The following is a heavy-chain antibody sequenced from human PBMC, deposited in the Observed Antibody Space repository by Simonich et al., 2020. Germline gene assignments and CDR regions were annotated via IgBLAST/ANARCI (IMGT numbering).Heavy chain of an antibody. J-gene: IGHJ1*01. D-gene: IGHD6-13*01. V-gene: IGHV1-2*02. Sequence: QVQLVQSGAEVKKPGASVKVSCKASGYTFTGYYMHWVRQAPGQGLEWMGWINPNSGGTNYAQKFQGRVTMTRETSISTAYMELSRLRSDDTAVYYCARSHIAAAGTGYFQHWGQGTLVTVSS. CDR3: ARSHIAAAGTGYFQH. CDR1: GYTFTGYY. CDR2: INPNSGGT.